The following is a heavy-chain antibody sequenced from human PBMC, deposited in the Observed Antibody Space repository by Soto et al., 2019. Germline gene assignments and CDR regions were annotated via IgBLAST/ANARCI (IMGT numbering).Heavy chain of an antibody. CDR3: XXPSAGFDY. Sequence: EVQLLESGGGLVQPGGSLRLSCAASGFTFSSYAMSWVRQAPGKGLEWVSAISGSGGSTYYADSVKGRFTISRDNXXXTLYLXXXXXXXXXXXXXXXXXPSAGFDYWGQGTLVTVSS. CDR1: GFTFSSYA. V-gene: IGHV3-23*01. J-gene: IGHJ4*02. CDR2: ISGSGGST.